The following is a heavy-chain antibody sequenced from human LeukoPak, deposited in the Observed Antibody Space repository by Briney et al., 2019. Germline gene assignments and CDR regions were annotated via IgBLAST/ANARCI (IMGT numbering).Heavy chain of an antibody. D-gene: IGHD2-2*01. V-gene: IGHV3-33*01. CDR2: IWNDGSEK. CDR1: GFTFSSYG. J-gene: IGHJ4*02. CDR3: ARGYCSSIGCATGWKFDY. Sequence: GGSLRLSCAVSGFTFSSYGMHWVRQAPGKGLEWVAVIWNDGSEKYHADSVKGRFTISRDNSKNTLYLQMNSLRAEDTAVYYCARGYCSSIGCATGWKFDYWGQGTLVTVSS.